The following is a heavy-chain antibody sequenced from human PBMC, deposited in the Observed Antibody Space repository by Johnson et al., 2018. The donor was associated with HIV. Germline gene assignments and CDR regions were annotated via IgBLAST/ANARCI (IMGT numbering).Heavy chain of an antibody. J-gene: IGHJ3*02. D-gene: IGHD3-22*01. CDR2: IYSGGST. V-gene: IGHV3-20*04. CDR1: GFTFDDYA. Sequence: VQLVESGGGVVRPGGSLRLSCAASGFTFDDYAMHWVRQAPGKGLEWVSGIYSGGSTYYADSVKGRFTISRENAKNSLYLQMNSLRAGDTAVYYCARGGAADNAFDIWGQGTMVTVSS. CDR3: ARGGAADNAFDI.